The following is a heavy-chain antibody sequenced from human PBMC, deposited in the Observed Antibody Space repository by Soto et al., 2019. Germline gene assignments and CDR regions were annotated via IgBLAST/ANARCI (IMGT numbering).Heavy chain of an antibody. Sequence: PSETLSLTCTVSRGSISSGNYYWVWIRQPPGKGLEWIGFISYSGTTHYSASLRSRVSISVDTSKNQFSLDLSSVTAADTAVYYCATMGTPVTALYYLDHWGQG. CDR2: ISYSGTT. J-gene: IGHJ4*02. V-gene: IGHV4-30-4*01. D-gene: IGHD4-17*01. CDR3: ATMGTPVTALYYLDH. CDR1: RGSISSGNYY.